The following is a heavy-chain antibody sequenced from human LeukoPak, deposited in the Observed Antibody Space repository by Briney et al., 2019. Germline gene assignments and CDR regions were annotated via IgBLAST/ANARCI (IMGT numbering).Heavy chain of an antibody. CDR1: GFTFSITY. J-gene: IGHJ3*02. Sequence: PGGSLRLSCTASGFTFSITYMAWVRQAPGKGLEWVSAISGSGGSTYYADSVKGRFTISRDNSKNTLYLQMNSLRAEDTAVYYCAKDPGNNYGGYCPDIWGQGTMVTVSS. CDR3: AKDPGNNYGGYCPDI. CDR2: ISGSGGST. D-gene: IGHD4-23*01. V-gene: IGHV3-23*01.